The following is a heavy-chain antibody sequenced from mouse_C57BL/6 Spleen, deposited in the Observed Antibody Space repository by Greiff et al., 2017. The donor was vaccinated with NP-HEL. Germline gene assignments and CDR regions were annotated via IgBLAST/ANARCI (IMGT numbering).Heavy chain of an antibody. CDR1: GYAFSSYW. CDR2: IYPGDGDT. J-gene: IGHJ2*01. V-gene: IGHV1-80*01. Sequence: VQLQQSGAELVKPGASVKISCKASGYAFSSYWMNWVKQRPGKGLEWIGQIYPGDGDTNYNGKFKGKATLTADKSSSTAYMQLSSLTSEDSAVYFCVYYGSPKYFDYWGQGTTLTVSS. D-gene: IGHD1-1*01. CDR3: VYYGSPKYFDY.